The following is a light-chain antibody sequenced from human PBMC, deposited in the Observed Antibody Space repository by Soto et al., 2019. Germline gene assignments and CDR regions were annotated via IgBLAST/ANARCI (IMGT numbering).Light chain of an antibody. Sequence: QLVLTQPPSASGTPGQRVTISCSGGSSNIGTNSVNWYQQLPGRAPKLLIYNNDLRPSGVPDRFSGSKSGTSASLAISGLQSEDEADYYCAAWDDSLNGFDVFGIGTKLTVL. CDR2: NND. V-gene: IGLV1-44*01. CDR1: SSNIGTNS. CDR3: AAWDDSLNGFDV. J-gene: IGLJ1*01.